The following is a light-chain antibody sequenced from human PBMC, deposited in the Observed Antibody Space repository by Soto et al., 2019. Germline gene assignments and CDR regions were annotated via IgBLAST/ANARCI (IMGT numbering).Light chain of an antibody. CDR1: QSVSSNY. CDR2: GAS. CDR3: QQYNDWPPLT. V-gene: IGKV3-20*01. Sequence: EIVLTQSPGTLSLSPGERATLSCRASQSVSSNYLAWYQQKPGQAPRLLIYGASSRATGIPDRFSGSGSGTEFTLTISSLQSEDFAIYYCQQYNDWPPLTFGGGTRLEIK. J-gene: IGKJ5*01.